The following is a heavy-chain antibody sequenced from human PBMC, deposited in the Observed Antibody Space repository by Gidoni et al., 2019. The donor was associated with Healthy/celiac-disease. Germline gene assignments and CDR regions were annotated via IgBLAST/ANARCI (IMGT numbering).Heavy chain of an antibody. V-gene: IGHV3-21*06. CDR3: ARGSSSWSEKIYYFDY. Sequence: EVQLVESGGGLVKPGGSLRLSCAASGFSFSSYTMNWVRQAPGKGLEWVSFISSSSSYIYYADSVKGRFTISRDNAKNSLYLQMNSLRAEDTAVYYCARGSSSWSEKIYYFDYWGQGTLVTVSS. CDR1: GFSFSSYT. CDR2: ISSSSSYI. D-gene: IGHD6-13*01. J-gene: IGHJ4*02.